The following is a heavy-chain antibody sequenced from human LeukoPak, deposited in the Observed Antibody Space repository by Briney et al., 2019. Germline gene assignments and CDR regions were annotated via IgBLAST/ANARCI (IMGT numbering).Heavy chain of an antibody. J-gene: IGHJ4*02. V-gene: IGHV3-15*01. Sequence: PGGSLRLSCAASGFTFSNAWMSWVRQAPGKGLEWVGRIKSKTGGGTTDYAAPVKGRFTISRDDSKNTLYLQMTSLKTEDTAVYYCTTDRYYYDSSGYTDDPFDYWGQGTLVTVSS. D-gene: IGHD3-22*01. CDR3: TTDRYYYDSSGYTDDPFDY. CDR2: IKSKTGGGTT. CDR1: GFTFSNAW.